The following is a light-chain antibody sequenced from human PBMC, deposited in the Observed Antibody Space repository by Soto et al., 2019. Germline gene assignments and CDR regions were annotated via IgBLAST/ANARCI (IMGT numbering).Light chain of an antibody. CDR3: QQRSNAPLT. J-gene: IGKJ5*01. V-gene: IGKV3-11*01. CDR2: DAS. CDR1: QSVSSY. Sequence: EIVLTQSPATLSLSPGERVTLSCRASQSVSSYFAWYQQKPGQAPRLLIYDASNRATGIPARFSGSGSGTDFPLTSSMLEPEDFAVYYCQQRSNAPLTFGQGTRLEIK.